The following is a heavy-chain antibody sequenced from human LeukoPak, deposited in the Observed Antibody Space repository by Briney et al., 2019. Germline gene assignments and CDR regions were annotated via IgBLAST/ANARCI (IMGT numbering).Heavy chain of an antibody. CDR1: GGSISGNY. D-gene: IGHD3/OR15-3a*01. J-gene: IGHJ6*02. V-gene: IGHV4-59*01. Sequence: PSETLSLTCTVSGGSISGNYWTWTRQPPGKGLEWIGQIHYTGKADYNPSLRSRITISVDTSKNQMFLKVSSVTAADTAVYHCARFGPYYDMDVWGQGTTVTVSS. CDR2: IHYTGKA. CDR3: ARFGPYYDMDV.